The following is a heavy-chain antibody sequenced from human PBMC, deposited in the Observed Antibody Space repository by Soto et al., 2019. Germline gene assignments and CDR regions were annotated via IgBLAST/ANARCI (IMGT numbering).Heavy chain of an antibody. CDR2: IYTSGST. Sequence: LSLTCTVSGGSISSYYWSWIRQPAGKGLEWIGRIYTSGSTNYNPSLKSRVTMSVDTSKNQFSLKLSSVTAADTAVYYCARDEWVLGNWYFDLWGRGTLVTVS. J-gene: IGHJ2*01. V-gene: IGHV4-4*07. CDR3: ARDEWVLGNWYFDL. CDR1: GGSISSYY. D-gene: IGHD7-27*01.